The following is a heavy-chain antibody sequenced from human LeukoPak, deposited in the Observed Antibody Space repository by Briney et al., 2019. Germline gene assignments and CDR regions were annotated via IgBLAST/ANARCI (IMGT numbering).Heavy chain of an antibody. CDR1: GGSFSGYY. CDR2: INHSGST. CDR3: ARGGAAYYDFWSGFDAFDI. J-gene: IGHJ3*02. Sequence: SETLSLTCAVYGGSFSGYYWSWIRQPPGKGLEWIGEINHSGSTNYNPSLKSRVTISVDTSKNQFSLKLSSVTAADTAVYYCARGGAAYYDFWSGFDAFDIWGQGTMVTVSS. D-gene: IGHD3-3*01. V-gene: IGHV4-34*01.